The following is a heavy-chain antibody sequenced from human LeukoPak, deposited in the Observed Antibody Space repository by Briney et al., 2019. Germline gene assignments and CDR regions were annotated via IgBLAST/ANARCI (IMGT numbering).Heavy chain of an antibody. CDR1: GGSISSYY. J-gene: IGHJ4*02. CDR2: IFHSGST. Sequence: SETLSLTCTVSGGSISSYYWSWIRQPPGKGLEWIGSIFHSGSTKYNPSLKSRVTLSVDTSKNQFSLKLSSVTAADTAVYYCARGVGGGDRDYWGQGTLVTVSS. CDR3: ARGVGGGDRDY. D-gene: IGHD2-21*01. V-gene: IGHV4-59*12.